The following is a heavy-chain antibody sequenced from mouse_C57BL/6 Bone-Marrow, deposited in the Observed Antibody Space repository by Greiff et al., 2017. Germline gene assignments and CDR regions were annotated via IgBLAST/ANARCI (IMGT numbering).Heavy chain of an antibody. V-gene: IGHV1-26*01. Sequence: EVQLQQSGPELVKPGASVKISCKASGYTFTDYYMNWVKQSHGKSLEWIGDINPNNGGTSYNQKFKGKATLTVDKSSSTAYMELRSLTSEDSAVYYCARDYDYPLGYFDVWGTGTTVTVSS. D-gene: IGHD2-4*01. CDR3: ARDYDYPLGYFDV. CDR2: INPNNGGT. J-gene: IGHJ1*03. CDR1: GYTFTDYY.